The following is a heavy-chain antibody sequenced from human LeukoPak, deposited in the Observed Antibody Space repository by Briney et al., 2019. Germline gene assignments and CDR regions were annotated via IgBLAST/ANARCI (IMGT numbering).Heavy chain of an antibody. V-gene: IGHV4-59*01. CDR3: ARAEGYSSIWYPWTFDY. CDR1: GGSISSYY. J-gene: IGHJ4*02. CDR2: IYYSGST. D-gene: IGHD6-13*01. Sequence: PSETLSLTCTVSGGSISSYYWSWIRQPPGKGLEWIGYIYYSGSTNYNPSLKSRVTISVDTSKNQFSLKLSSVTAADTAVYYCARAEGYSSIWYPWTFDYWGQGTLVTVSS.